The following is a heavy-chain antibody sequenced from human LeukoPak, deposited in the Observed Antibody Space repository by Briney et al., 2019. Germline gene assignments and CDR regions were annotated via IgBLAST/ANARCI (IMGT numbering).Heavy chain of an antibody. D-gene: IGHD2-21*02. J-gene: IGHJ3*02. V-gene: IGHV1-69*05. CDR1: GGTFSSYA. CDR2: IIPIFGTA. CDR3: ARVCGGDCYHYDAFDI. Sequence: SVKVSCKASGGTFSSYAISWVRQAPGQGLEWMGGIIPIFGTANYAQKFQGRVTITRNTSINTAYMELSSLRSADTAVYYCARVCGGDCYHYDAFDIWGQGTMVTVSS.